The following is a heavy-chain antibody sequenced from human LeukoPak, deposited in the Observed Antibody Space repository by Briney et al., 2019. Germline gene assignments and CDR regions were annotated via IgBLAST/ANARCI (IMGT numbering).Heavy chain of an antibody. J-gene: IGHJ4*02. CDR1: GGSISSSSYY. Sequence: SETLSLTCTVSGGSISSSSYYWGWIRQPPGKGLAWLGSIYYSGSTYYNPSLKSRVAISVDTSKNQFSLKLSSVTAADTAVYYCASLAMIVVGTAPGYWGQGTLVTVSS. D-gene: IGHD3-22*01. CDR2: IYYSGST. CDR3: ASLAMIVVGTAPGY. V-gene: IGHV4-39*01.